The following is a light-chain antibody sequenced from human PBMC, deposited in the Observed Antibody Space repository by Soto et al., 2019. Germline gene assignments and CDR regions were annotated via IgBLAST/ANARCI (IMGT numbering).Light chain of an antibody. CDR3: QRYHTYSGT. CDR1: QSIYTW. J-gene: IGKJ3*01. Sequence: DIQMTQSPSTLSASVGDRVTITCRASQSIYTWLAWYQQKPGKAPILLIYRASSLESGVPSRFSGSGSGTEFTLTISLLQPDVFSTYYCQRYHTYSGTFGPGTKVDIK. V-gene: IGKV1-5*03. CDR2: RAS.